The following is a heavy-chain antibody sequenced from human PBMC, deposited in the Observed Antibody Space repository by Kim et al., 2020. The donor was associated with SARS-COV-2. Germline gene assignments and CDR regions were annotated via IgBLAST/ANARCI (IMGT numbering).Heavy chain of an antibody. V-gene: IGHV6-1*01. CDR1: GDSVSSNSAA. J-gene: IGHJ6*02. CDR3: ARDSSGWQQLYYYYYNYGMDV. CDR2: TYYRSKWYN. Sequence: SQTLSLTCAISGDSVSSNSAAWNWIRQSPSRGLEWLGRTYYRSKWYNDYAVSVKSRITINPDTSKNQFSLQLNSVTPEDTAVYYCARDSSGWQQLYYYYYNYGMDVWGQGTTVTVSS. D-gene: IGHD6-19*01.